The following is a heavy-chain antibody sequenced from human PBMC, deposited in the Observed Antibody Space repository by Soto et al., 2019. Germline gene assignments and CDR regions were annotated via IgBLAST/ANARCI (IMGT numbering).Heavy chain of an antibody. D-gene: IGHD3-16*01. CDR3: ARGGGNPTSTNDY. CDR1: VGSCSYFY. V-gene: IGHV4-34*01. CDR2: IDRRGST. J-gene: IGHJ4*02. Sequence: QVQLQQSGAGLLKPSETLSLTCPVHVGSCSYFYWSWIRQPPGKGLEWIGEIDRRGSTNYNPSLKSRVTISIDTSKTQFSLKLDSVTAADTAVYYCARGGGNPTSTNDYWAQCTLVTV.